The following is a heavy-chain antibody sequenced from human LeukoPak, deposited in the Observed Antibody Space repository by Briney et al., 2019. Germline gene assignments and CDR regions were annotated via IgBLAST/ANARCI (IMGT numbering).Heavy chain of an antibody. CDR1: GGSISSYY. J-gene: IGHJ4*02. Sequence: SETLSLTCTVSGGSISSYYWSWIRQPPGKGLEWIGYIYYSGSTKYNPSLKSRVTISADTSKNQFSRKLSSVTAADTAVYYCARYDGSGWHFDYWGQGTLVTASS. CDR2: IYYSGST. D-gene: IGHD6-19*01. V-gene: IGHV4-59*08. CDR3: ARYDGSGWHFDY.